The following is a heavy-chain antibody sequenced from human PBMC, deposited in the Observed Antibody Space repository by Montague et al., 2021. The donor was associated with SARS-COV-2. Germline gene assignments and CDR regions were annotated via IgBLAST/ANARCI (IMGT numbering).Heavy chain of an antibody. CDR3: VRGIEAAGSYDY. CDR2: LHLKKKTKS. J-gene: IGHJ4*02. Sequence: CAISGDSVAEIRRRSEEHRSDPQSQFQFVCRLHLKKKTKSDYARSVKSRIAINPDTSKNQFSLQLSSVTPEDTALYYCVRGIEAAGSYDYWGQGTLGTVS. V-gene: IGHV6-1*01. D-gene: IGHD6-13*01. CDR1: GDSVAEIRRR.